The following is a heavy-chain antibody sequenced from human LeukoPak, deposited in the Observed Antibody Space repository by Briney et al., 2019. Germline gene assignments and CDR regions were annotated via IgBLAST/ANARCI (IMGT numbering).Heavy chain of an antibody. Sequence: PSETLSLTCTVSGGSISSSSYYWGWIRQPPGKGLEWIGSIYYSGSTYYNPSLKSRVTISVDTSKNQFSLKLSSVTAADTAVYYCAREPNCSSTSCYGVLYWWGQGTLVTVSS. CDR1: GGSISSSSYY. D-gene: IGHD2-2*01. J-gene: IGHJ4*02. CDR2: IYYSGST. V-gene: IGHV4-39*07. CDR3: AREPNCSSTSCYGVLYW.